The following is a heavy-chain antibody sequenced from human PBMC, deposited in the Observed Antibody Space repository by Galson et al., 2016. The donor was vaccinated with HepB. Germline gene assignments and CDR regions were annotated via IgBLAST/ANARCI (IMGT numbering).Heavy chain of an antibody. CDR3: ARDLGGSSCLDY. J-gene: IGHJ4*02. D-gene: IGHD6-6*01. Sequence: SLRLSCAASGFAFSSHWMHWVRQAPGKGLVWVSRVNSDGTTSNYADSVKGRFTISRDNAKNTLYLQMNSLRAEDTAVYYCARDLGGSSCLDYWGQGTLVTVSS. CDR2: VNSDGTTS. V-gene: IGHV3-74*01. CDR1: GFAFSSHW.